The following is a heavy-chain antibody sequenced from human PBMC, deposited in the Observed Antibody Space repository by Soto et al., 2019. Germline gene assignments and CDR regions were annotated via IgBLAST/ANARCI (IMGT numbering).Heavy chain of an antibody. CDR3: ATVSSGWYRSPNWLDP. D-gene: IGHD6-19*01. CDR1: ELTFTTYA. CDR2: ISANSRNI. Sequence: GGSLRLSCAASELTFTTYAMSWVRQAPGKGLEWVSSISANSRNIYYADSVKGRLTISRDNSKNTLYLQMNSLRAEDTAVYYCATVSSGWYRSPNWLDPWGQGTLVTVSS. J-gene: IGHJ5*02. V-gene: IGHV3-23*01.